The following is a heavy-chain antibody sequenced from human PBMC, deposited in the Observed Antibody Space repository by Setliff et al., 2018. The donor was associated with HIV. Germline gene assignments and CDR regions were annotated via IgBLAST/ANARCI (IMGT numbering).Heavy chain of an antibody. D-gene: IGHD2-8*02. CDR1: GVSMSNNY. CDR2: VHYSGST. CDR3: ARLVGYYRSDNANYYYMDV. V-gene: IGHV4-59*04. J-gene: IGHJ6*03. Sequence: PSETLSLTCTFSGVSMSNNYWTWIRQSPGKGLEWIGTVHYSGSTYYNPSLKSRLTISVDTSTNHFSLKLSSVAAADTAVYYCARLVGYYRSDNANYYYMDVWGQGTTVTVSS.